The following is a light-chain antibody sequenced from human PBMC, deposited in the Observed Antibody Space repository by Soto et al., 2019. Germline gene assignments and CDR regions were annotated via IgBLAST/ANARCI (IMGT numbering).Light chain of an antibody. CDR1: SSDVGLYDY. Sequence: QSVLTQPSSVCGSPGQSITISCTGTSSDVGLYDYVSWYQQHPGKAPQLMIYAVSNRPSGVSNRFSASKSGNTASLFISGLQAEEEADYYCSSYTSDSSYVFGSGTKVTV. V-gene: IGLV2-14*01. J-gene: IGLJ1*01. CDR3: SSYTSDSSYV. CDR2: AVS.